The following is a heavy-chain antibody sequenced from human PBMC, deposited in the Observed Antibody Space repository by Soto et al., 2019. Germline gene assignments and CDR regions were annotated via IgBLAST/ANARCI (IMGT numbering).Heavy chain of an antibody. Sequence: PGGSLTLSCAATGFTFTSSFMSWVGQAPRNGLEWVANIKQDGSEKYYVDSVKGRFTISRDNAKNSLYLQMNSLRAEDTAVYYCARFYYDSSGYLPSPYYYYYGMDVWGQGT. J-gene: IGHJ6*02. CDR1: GFTFTSSF. D-gene: IGHD3-22*01. V-gene: IGHV3-7*04. CDR2: IKQDGSEK. CDR3: ARFYYDSSGYLPSPYYYYYGMDV.